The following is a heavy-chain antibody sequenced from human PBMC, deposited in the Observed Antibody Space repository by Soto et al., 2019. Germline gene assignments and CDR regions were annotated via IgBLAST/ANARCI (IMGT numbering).Heavy chain of an antibody. CDR1: GGSIGSSSYY. CDR3: ARLPWRELSDY. Sequence: SETLSLTCTVSGGSIGSSSYYWGWIRQPPGKGLEWIGSIYYSGSTYYNPSLKSRVTISVDTSKNQFSLKLSSVTAADTAVYYCARLPWRELSDYWGQGTLVTVSS. CDR2: IYYSGST. D-gene: IGHD1-26*01. J-gene: IGHJ4*02. V-gene: IGHV4-39*01.